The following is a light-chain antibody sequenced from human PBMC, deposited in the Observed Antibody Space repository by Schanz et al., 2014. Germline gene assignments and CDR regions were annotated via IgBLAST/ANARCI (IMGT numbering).Light chain of an antibody. J-gene: IGLJ3*02. Sequence: QSVLTQPPSASGTPGQRVTISCSGSSSNIGSYTANWFQQLPGTTPRLLIYSNTQRPSGVPDRFSGSRSGTSASLAISGLQSEDEADYYCAAWDDSLNGWVFGGGTKLTVL. V-gene: IGLV1-44*01. CDR1: SSNIGSYT. CDR2: SNT. CDR3: AAWDDSLNGWV.